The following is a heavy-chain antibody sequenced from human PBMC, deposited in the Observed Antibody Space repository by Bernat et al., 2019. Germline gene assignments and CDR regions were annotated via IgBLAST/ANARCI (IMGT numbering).Heavy chain of an antibody. D-gene: IGHD4-17*01. J-gene: IGHJ4*02. CDR2: TRNKADRYIS. V-gene: IGHV3-72*01. CDR3: TRALTVTTRGVGY. CDR1: GFIFSDYY. Sequence: EVQLVESGGGLVQPGGSLRLSCAASGFIFSDYYMDWVRQAPGKGLEWVGRTRNKADRYISEYAASVKDRFTISRDDSKNSLYLQMNSLKIEDTAVYYCTRALTVTTRGVGYWGQGALVTVSS.